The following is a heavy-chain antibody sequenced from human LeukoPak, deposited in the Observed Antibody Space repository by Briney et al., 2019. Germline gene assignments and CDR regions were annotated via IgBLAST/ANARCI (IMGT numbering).Heavy chain of an antibody. V-gene: IGHV3-30*02. J-gene: IGHJ4*02. CDR2: IRYDGCNK. Sequence: GGSLRLSCAASGFDFSSYGMHWVRQAPGKGLEWVAFIRYDGCNKYYADSVKGRFTISRDNSKNTLNLQMNSLRAEDTAVYYCAKDPTHYRVWDYYETIGLSYWGQGTLVTISS. CDR3: AKDPTHYRVWDYYETIGLSY. CDR1: GFDFSSYG. D-gene: IGHD3-22*01.